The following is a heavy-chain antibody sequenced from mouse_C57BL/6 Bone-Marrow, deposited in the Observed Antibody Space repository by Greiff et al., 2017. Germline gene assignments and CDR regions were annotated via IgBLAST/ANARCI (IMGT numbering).Heavy chain of an antibody. CDR3: ERDGYAWDFDV. D-gene: IGHD2-2*01. V-gene: IGHV1-64*01. J-gene: IGHJ1*03. Sequence: QVQLQQSGAELVKPGASVKLSCKASGYTFTSYWMHWVKQRPGQGLEWIGMIHPNSGSTNYNEKFKSKATLTVDKSSSTAYMQISSLTSEDSAVYYCERDGYAWDFDVWGTGTTVTVSS. CDR1: GYTFTSYW. CDR2: IHPNSGST.